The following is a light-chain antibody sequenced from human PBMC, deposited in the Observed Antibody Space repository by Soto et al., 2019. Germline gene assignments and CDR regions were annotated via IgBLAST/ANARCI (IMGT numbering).Light chain of an antibody. CDR3: SSNTSSSTVV. V-gene: IGLV2-14*01. CDR2: DVS. J-gene: IGLJ2*01. Sequence: QSVMTQPASVSGSPGQSLTIYCTGTSSDVGGYNYVSWYQQHPGKAPKLMIYDVSNRPSGVSNRFSGSKSGNTASLTISGLQSEDEADYYFSSNTSSSTVVFGGGTKRTVL. CDR1: SSDVGGYNY.